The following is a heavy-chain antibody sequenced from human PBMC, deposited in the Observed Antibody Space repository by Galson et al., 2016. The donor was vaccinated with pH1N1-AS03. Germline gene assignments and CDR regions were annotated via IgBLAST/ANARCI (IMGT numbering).Heavy chain of an antibody. CDR2: IHSGGGT. V-gene: IGHV3-53*05. CDR3: ARDLEMPTAH. CDR1: GGYFRSSNYY. J-gene: IGHJ4*02. D-gene: IGHD5-24*01. Sequence: ETLSLTCTVSGGYFRSSNYYWGWIRQAPGKGLEWVSVIHSGGGTYYAGSVKGRFSLSRDNFKNTVDLQMNRLRTEDTAVYYCARDLEMPTAHWGQGTLVTVSS.